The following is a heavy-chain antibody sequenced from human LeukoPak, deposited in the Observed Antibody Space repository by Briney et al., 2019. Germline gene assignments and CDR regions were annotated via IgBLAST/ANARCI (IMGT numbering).Heavy chain of an antibody. CDR2: IWYDGSNK. CDR1: GFTFSSYG. CDR3: ARDLNWLENYFDY. V-gene: IGHV3-33*01. D-gene: IGHD1-20*01. J-gene: IGHJ4*02. Sequence: GGSLRLSCAASGFTFSSYGMPWVRQAPGKGLEWVAVIWYDGSNKYYADSVKGRFTISRDNSKNTLYLQMNSLRAEDTAVYYCARDLNWLENYFDYWGQGTLVTVSS.